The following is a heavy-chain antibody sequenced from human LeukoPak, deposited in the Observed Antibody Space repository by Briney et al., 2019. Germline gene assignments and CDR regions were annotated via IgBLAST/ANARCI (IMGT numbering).Heavy chain of an antibody. Sequence: SETLSLTCTVSGGSISCSSYYWGWIRQPPGKGLEWIGSIYYSGSTYYNPSLKSRVTISVDTSKNQFSLKLSSVTAADTAVYYCARRWDIVVVPAAIPVVDWFDPWGQGTLVTVSS. CDR3: ARRWDIVVVPAAIPVVDWFDP. D-gene: IGHD2-2*01. J-gene: IGHJ5*02. V-gene: IGHV4-39*01. CDR2: IYYSGST. CDR1: GGSISCSSYY.